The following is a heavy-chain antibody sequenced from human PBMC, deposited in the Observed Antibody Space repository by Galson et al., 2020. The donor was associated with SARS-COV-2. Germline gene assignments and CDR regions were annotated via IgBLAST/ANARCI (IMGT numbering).Heavy chain of an antibody. V-gene: IGHV1-46*01. Sequence: ASVKVSCKTSGYTFTSYHLHWVRQAPGQGLEWVGIINPRDDITTYAQKFQGRVTVTRDTSTSTVYMELSSLRREDTAVYFCAREWGDISSAVFDCWGRGTLVTVSS. D-gene: IGHD2-21*02. CDR3: AREWGDISSAVFDC. CDR2: INPRDDIT. CDR1: GYTFTSYH. J-gene: IGHJ4*02.